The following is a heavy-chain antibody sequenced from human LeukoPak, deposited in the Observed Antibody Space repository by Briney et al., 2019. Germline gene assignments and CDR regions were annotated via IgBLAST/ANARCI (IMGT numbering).Heavy chain of an antibody. CDR1: GFTFLNYV. J-gene: IGHJ4*02. CDR2: INGGGVNT. Sequence: GGSLRLSCAASGFTFLNYVMTWVRQAPGKGLEWVSTINGGGVNTHYADSVGGRFTISRDNSKNTLFLQMNSLRDEDTAVYYCAKDLYSNYGPADYWGQGNLVTVSS. CDR3: AKDLYSNYGPADY. V-gene: IGHV3-23*01. D-gene: IGHD4-11*01.